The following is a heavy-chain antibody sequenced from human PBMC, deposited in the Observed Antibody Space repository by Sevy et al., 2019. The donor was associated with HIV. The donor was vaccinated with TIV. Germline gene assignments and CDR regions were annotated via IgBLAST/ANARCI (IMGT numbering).Heavy chain of an antibody. V-gene: IGHV3-72*01. D-gene: IGHD6-13*01. J-gene: IGHJ4*01. CDR1: GFTFSDHY. CDR2: TRNKADSYTT. CDR3: ATHAGIAAAGRVFDY. Sequence: GGSLRLSCAASGFTFSDHYMEWVRQAPGKGLEWVGRTRNKADSYTTEYAASVKGRFTISRDDSKNSLYLQMNSLKTEETAVYYCATHAGIAAAGRVFDYWGHGSLVTVSS.